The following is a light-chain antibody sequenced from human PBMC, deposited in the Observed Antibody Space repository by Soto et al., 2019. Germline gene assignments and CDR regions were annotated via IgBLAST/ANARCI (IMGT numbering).Light chain of an antibody. J-gene: IGLJ2*01. Sequence: QSALTQPASVSGSPGQSITISCTGTSSDVDGYNYVSWYQYHPGKAPKLMIYDVNNRPSGVSNRFSGSKSGNTASLTISGLQVEDEAEYYCSSFTISRNTVIFGGGTKLTVL. CDR1: SSDVDGYNY. V-gene: IGLV2-14*01. CDR3: SSFTISRNTVI. CDR2: DVN.